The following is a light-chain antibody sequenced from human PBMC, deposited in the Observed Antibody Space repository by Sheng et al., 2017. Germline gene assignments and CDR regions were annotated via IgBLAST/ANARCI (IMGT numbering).Light chain of an antibody. CDR1: ALPKQY. CDR3: QSADGTGSYRV. J-gene: IGLJ1*01. Sequence: SYELTQSPSVSVSPGQTATITCSGDALPKQYAYWYQKKPGQAPLLVIHKDTERASGIPERFSGSTSGTTVTLTITGVQSEDEADYYCQSADGTGSYRVFGSGTTVT. CDR2: KDT. V-gene: IGLV3-25*03.